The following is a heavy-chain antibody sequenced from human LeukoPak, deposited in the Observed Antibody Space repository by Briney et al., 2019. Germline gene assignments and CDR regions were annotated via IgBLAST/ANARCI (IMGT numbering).Heavy chain of an antibody. J-gene: IGHJ4*02. D-gene: IGHD7-27*01. CDR2: IYYSGST. CDR3: ARLAPYWGNDY. V-gene: IGHV4-59*01. CDR1: GGSISSYY. Sequence: SETLSLTCTVSGGSISSYYWSWIRQPPGKGLERIGYIYYSGSTNYNPSLKSRVTISVDTSKNQFSLKLSSVTAADTAVYYCARLAPYWGNDYWGQGTLVTVSS.